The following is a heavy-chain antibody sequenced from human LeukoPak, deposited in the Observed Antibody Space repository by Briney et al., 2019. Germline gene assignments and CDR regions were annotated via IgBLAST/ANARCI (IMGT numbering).Heavy chain of an antibody. CDR1: GFTFSSYS. CDR3: ATSPVDSSGYLGGFDY. V-gene: IGHV3-21*01. J-gene: IGHJ4*02. Sequence: GGSLRLSCAASGFTFSSYSMNWVRQAPGKGLEWVSSISSSSSYIYYADSVKGRFTISRDNAKNSLYLQMNSLRAEDTAVYSCATSPVDSSGYLGGFDYWGQGTLVTVSS. CDR2: ISSSSSYI. D-gene: IGHD3-22*01.